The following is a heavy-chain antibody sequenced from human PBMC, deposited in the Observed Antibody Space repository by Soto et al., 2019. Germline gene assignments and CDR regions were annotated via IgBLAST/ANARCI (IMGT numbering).Heavy chain of an antibody. CDR2: IWWDGSRK. Sequence: QEQLVESGGGVVQPGRSLRLSCATSGFTFSSYGMHWVRQVPGKGLEWVAVIWWDGSRKFYADSVKGRFTISRDNSESTLSLQMNGLRAEDTAIYYCVKDRMSFNSVWDAFDVWGRGTMVTVSS. CDR1: GFTFSSYG. V-gene: IGHV3-33*06. D-gene: IGHD1-20*01. CDR3: VKDRMSFNSVWDAFDV. J-gene: IGHJ3*01.